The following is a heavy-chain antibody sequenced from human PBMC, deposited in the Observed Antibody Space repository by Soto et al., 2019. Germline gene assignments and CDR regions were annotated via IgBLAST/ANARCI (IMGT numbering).Heavy chain of an antibody. Sequence: TLSLACTVSCGSISSSSYYCFWIRQPPGKGLEWIGSIYYSGSTYYNPSLKSRVTISVDTSKNQFSLKLSSVTAADTAVYYCARSGYSSGWYDWFDPWGQGTLVTVSS. D-gene: IGHD6-19*01. V-gene: IGHV4-39*01. CDR1: CGSISSSSYY. CDR3: ARSGYSSGWYDWFDP. J-gene: IGHJ5*02. CDR2: IYYSGST.